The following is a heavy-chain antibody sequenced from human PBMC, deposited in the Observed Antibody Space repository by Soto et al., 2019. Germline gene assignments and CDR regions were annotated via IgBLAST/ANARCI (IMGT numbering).Heavy chain of an antibody. J-gene: IGHJ4*02. V-gene: IGHV3-74*01. CDR1: GFSIRKCW. CDR3: AIQDCTNDVCLEAAVTVGGALEY. D-gene: IGHD2-8*01. Sequence: EVQLVESGGGLVQPGEALRLACAASGFSIRKCWMHWVRQAPGKGPVWVSYISGDGTTTDYAGSVKGRFTISRDNAKNTLFLQMDSLRVEDTAIYFCAIQDCTNDVCLEAAVTVGGALEYWGRGAQVTVSS. CDR2: ISGDGTTT.